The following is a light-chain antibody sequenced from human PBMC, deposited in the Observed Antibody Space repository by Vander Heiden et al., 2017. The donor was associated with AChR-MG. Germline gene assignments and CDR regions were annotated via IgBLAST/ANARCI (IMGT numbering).Light chain of an antibody. CDR1: SSDLGSYNF. V-gene: IGLV2-23*02. CDR2: EVS. Sequence: QSALTQPASVSGSPGQSITISCTGTSSDLGSYNFVSWYQQYPGKAPKVMIYEVSKRPSGVSNRFSGSKSGNTASLTISGLQAEDEADYYCCSYAGTSTVLFGGGTKLTGL. J-gene: IGLJ2*01. CDR3: CSYAGTSTVL.